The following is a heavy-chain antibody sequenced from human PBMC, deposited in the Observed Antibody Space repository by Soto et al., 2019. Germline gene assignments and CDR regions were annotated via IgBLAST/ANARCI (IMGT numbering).Heavy chain of an antibody. V-gene: IGHV4-59*01. CDR1: GGSISSYY. CDR3: ARVTRYSSSSINHSPGTRRPRNWFDP. D-gene: IGHD6-13*01. J-gene: IGHJ5*02. CDR2: IYFSGST. Sequence: QVQLQESGPGLVKPSETLSLTCTVSGGSISSYYWSWIRQPPGKGLEWIGYIYFSGSTNYNPSLKSRVTISVDTSKNQFSLKLSSVTAADTAVYYCARVTRYSSSSINHSPGTRRPRNWFDPWGQGTLVTVSS.